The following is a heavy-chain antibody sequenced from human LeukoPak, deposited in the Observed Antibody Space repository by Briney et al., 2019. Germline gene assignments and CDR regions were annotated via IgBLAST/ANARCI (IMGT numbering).Heavy chain of an antibody. J-gene: IGHJ4*02. CDR2: IYYSGST. D-gene: IGHD2-2*01. CDR3: ATALMPRTYFDY. V-gene: IGHV4-61*01. CDR1: AGSVSSGSYY. Sequence: PSETLSLTCTVSAGSVSSGSYYWSWIRQPPGKGLEWIGYIYYSGSTNYNPSLKSRVTISVDTSKNQFSLKLSSVTAADTAVYYCATALMPRTYFDYWGQGTLVTVSS.